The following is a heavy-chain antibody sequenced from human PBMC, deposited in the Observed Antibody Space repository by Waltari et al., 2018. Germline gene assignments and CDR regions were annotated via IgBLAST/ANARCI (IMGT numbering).Heavy chain of an antibody. J-gene: IGHJ4*02. CDR2: MNPTSGHT. CDR1: GYTFTSYD. CDR3: ARGRGVRGVITLGY. Sequence: QVQLVQPGAEVKKPGASVKVSCKASGYTFTSYDINWVRQATGQGLEWMGWMNPTSGHTGYAQKFQGRFTMTRNTSISTAYMELSSLRSEATAVYYCARGRGVRGVITLGYWGQGTLVTVSS. D-gene: IGHD3-10*01. V-gene: IGHV1-8*01.